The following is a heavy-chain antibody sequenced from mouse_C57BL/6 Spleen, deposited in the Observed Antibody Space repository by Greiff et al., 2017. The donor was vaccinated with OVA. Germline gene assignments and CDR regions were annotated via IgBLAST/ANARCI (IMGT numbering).Heavy chain of an antibody. CDR2: IYWDDDK. D-gene: IGHD1-1*01. CDR3: ARSTTVVATKGWYFDV. V-gene: IGHV8-12*01. Sequence: ESGPGILQSSQTLSLTCSFSGFSLSTSGMGVSWIRQPSGKGLEWLAHIYWDDDKRYNPSLKSRLTISKDTSRNQVFLKITSVDTADTATYYCARSTTVVATKGWYFDVWGTGTTVTVSS. J-gene: IGHJ1*03. CDR1: GFSLSTSGMG.